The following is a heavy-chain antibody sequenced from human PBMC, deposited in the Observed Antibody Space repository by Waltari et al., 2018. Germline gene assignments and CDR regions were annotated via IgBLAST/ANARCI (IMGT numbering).Heavy chain of an antibody. J-gene: IGHJ4*02. CDR1: GYTFTGYY. D-gene: IGHD4-17*01. V-gene: IGHV1-2*02. Sequence: QVQLVQSGAEVKKPGASVKVSCKASGYTFTGYYMHWVRQAPGQGLEWMGWINPNSGGTNDAQKFQGRVTMTRDTSISTAYMELSRLRSDDTAVYYCARGSIQDYGDPYYFDYWGQGTLVTVSS. CDR2: INPNSGGT. CDR3: ARGSIQDYGDPYYFDY.